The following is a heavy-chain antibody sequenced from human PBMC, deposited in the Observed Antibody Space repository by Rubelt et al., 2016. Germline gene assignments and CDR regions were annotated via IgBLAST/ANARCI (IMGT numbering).Heavy chain of an antibody. CDR3: ARMRSVNPWKADAFDI. Sequence: QVTLRESGPALVKPTQTLTLTCTFSGFSLSTSGMCVSWIRQPPGKALEWLALIDWDDDKYYSTSLNTRLTMSKETAKDRGVLKMTNMDPVDTATYYWARMRSVNPWKADAFDIWGQGTMVTVSS. D-gene: IGHD1-1*01. J-gene: IGHJ3*02. CDR2: IDWDDDK. CDR1: GFSLSTSGMC. V-gene: IGHV2-70*01.